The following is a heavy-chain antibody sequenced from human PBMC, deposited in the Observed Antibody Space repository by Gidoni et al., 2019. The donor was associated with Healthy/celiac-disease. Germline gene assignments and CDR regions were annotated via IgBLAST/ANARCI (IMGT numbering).Heavy chain of an antibody. V-gene: IGHV3-48*02. CDR2: ISSSSSTI. Sequence: EVQLVESGGGWVQPGGSLRLSCAAAGFTCSSYSINWVRQAPGKGLEGVSYISSSSSTIYYADSVKVRFTISRDHAKNSLYLQMNSLRDEDTAVYYCARGHIVVVPAANDAFDIWGQGTMVTVSS. CDR1: GFTCSSYS. J-gene: IGHJ3*02. CDR3: ARGHIVVVPAANDAFDI. D-gene: IGHD2-2*01.